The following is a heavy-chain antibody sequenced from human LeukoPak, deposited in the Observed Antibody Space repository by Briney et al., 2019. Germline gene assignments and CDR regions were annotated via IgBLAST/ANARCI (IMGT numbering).Heavy chain of an antibody. CDR1: GGSFSGYF. J-gene: IGHJ4*02. D-gene: IGHD3-10*01. Sequence: SETLSLTCAVYGGSFSGYFWSWICQTPGKGLEWIGEINHSGSTNYNPSLKSRVTISVDTSKNQFSLKLSSVTAADTAVYYCARRFGSGSYYRAQYYFDYWGQGTLVTVSS. CDR2: INHSGST. CDR3: ARRFGSGSYYRAQYYFDY. V-gene: IGHV4-34*01.